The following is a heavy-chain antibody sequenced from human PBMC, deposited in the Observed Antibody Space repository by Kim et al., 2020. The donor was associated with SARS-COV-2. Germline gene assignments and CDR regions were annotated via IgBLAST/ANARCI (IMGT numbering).Heavy chain of an antibody. CDR3: AREKGYGMDV. J-gene: IGHJ6*02. V-gene: IGHV6-1*01. CDR2: YK. Sequence: YKDYAVSVKSRITINPDTSKNQFSLQLNSVTPEDTAVYYCAREKGYGMDVWGQGTTVTVSS.